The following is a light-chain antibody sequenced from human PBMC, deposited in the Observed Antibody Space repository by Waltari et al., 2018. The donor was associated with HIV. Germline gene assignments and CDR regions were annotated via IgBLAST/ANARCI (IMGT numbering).Light chain of an antibody. CDR2: EVN. V-gene: IGLV2-18*02. CDR1: SSDVGSFNR. CDR3: SSYTTSSTVL. J-gene: IGLJ2*01. Sequence: QSALTQPPSVSGSPGQSVTISCSGTSSDVGSFNRVSWYQQPPGTAPKLMIYEVNIRPSGVPDRFSGSKSGNTASLTISGLQPEDEADYYCSSYTTSSTVLFGGGTKLTVL.